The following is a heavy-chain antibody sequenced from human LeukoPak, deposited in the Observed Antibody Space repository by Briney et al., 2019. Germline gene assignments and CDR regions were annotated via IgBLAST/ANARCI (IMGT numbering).Heavy chain of an antibody. V-gene: IGHV3-23*01. CDR1: GFTFTSYA. CDR2: ISAAGVGT. CDR3: AKGTGSHDN. Sequence: GGSVRLSCVASGFTFTSYAMTWVRQAPEKGLEWVSSISAAGVGTYYADSLKGRFTISRDNSKNTLFLQMNSLRAEDTAVYYCAKGTGSHDNWGQGTLVTVSS. J-gene: IGHJ4*02. D-gene: IGHD1-26*01.